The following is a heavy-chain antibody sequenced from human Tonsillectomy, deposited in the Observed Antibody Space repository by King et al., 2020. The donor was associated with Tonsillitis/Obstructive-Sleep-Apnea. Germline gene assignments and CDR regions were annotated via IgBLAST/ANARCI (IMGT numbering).Heavy chain of an antibody. V-gene: IGHV1-2*02. Sequence: VQLVESGAEVKKPGASVKVSCKASGYTFTDYYMHWVRQAPGQGLEWMGWINPNSGGTNYAQNFQGRVTMTRDTSISTAYMELSRLRSDDTAVYYCARVGAYYDSSAYYVSWGQGTLVTVSS. CDR3: ARVGAYYDSSAYYVS. CDR2: INPNSGGT. J-gene: IGHJ5*02. D-gene: IGHD3-22*01. CDR1: GYTFTDYY.